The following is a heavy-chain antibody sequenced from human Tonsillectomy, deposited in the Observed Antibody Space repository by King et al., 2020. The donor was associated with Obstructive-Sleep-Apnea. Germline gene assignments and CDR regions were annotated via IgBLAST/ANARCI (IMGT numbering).Heavy chain of an antibody. CDR3: ARPVGFYDFLTGYLPRGCFDP. V-gene: IGHV4-39*01. CDR1: GGSINNNTYY. D-gene: IGHD3-9*01. J-gene: IGHJ5*02. Sequence: LQLQESGPGLVKPSETLSLTCTVSGGSINNNTYYWGWIRQPPGKGLEWIGTIYYSGSTYYNPSLKSRVTISIDTSKNQFSLKLSSVTAADTALYYCARPVGFYDFLTGYLPRGCFDPWGHGTLVTVSS. CDR2: IYYSGST.